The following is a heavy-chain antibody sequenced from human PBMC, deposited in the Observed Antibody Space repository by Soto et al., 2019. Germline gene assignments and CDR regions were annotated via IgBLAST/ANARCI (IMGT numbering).Heavy chain of an antibody. CDR2: IYYSGRT. J-gene: IGHJ4*01. CDR3: ARQWTTVVTQAYFDH. V-gene: IGHV4-39*01. Sequence: SETLSLTCIVCGESISSSSHYWGWIRQPPGKGLEWIGSIYYSGRTYYNPSFKSRVTISIDTSKNQFSLKLSSVTATDTAVYYCARQWTTVVTQAYFDHWGQGALVTVSS. CDR1: GESISSSSHY. D-gene: IGHD2-21*02.